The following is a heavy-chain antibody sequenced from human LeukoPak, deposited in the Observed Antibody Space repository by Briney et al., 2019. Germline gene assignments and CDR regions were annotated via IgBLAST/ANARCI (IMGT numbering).Heavy chain of an antibody. CDR3: ARAGSSSSRYYYYYMDV. CDR2: IYTSGST. Sequence: SETLSLTCTVSGGSISSYYWSWIRQPAGKGLEWIGRIYTSGSTNYNPSLKSRVTMSVDTSKNQFSLKLSSVTAADTAVYYCARAGSSSSRYYYYYMDVWGKGTTVTVSS. J-gene: IGHJ6*03. CDR1: GGSISSYY. D-gene: IGHD6-6*01. V-gene: IGHV4-4*07.